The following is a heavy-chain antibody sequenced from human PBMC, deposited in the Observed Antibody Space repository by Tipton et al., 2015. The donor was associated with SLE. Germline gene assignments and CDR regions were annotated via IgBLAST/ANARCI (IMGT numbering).Heavy chain of an antibody. CDR2: VIPVFGAS. Sequence: QVQLVQSGAEVKKPGSSVKVSCKASRGTFGSYAISWVRQAPGQGLEWVGGVIPVFGASTYAQKFHGRVSITADQSTNTAYMELSRLRSEDTAVYFCARGVGPTWGDYFDFWGQGTLVTVSS. CDR1: RGTFGSYA. V-gene: IGHV1-69*01. D-gene: IGHD1-26*01. CDR3: ARGVGPTWGDYFDF. J-gene: IGHJ4*02.